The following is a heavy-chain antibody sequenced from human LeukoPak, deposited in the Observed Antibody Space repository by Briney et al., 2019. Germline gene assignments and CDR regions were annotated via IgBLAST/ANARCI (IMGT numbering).Heavy chain of an antibody. D-gene: IGHD5-12*01. J-gene: IGHJ4*02. CDR2: ISYDGSEK. CDR1: GFTFRNYG. V-gene: IGHV3-30*18. CDR3: ANPQSRGYDYLDY. Sequence: GRSLRLSCAASGFTFRNYGMHWVRQAPGKGLEWVAVISYDGSEKYYADSVKGRFTISRDNSKNTLYLQMNSLRGEDTAVYYCANPQSRGYDYLDYWGQGTLVTVSS.